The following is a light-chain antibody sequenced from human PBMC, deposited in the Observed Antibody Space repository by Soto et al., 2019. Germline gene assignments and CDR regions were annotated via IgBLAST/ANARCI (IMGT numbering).Light chain of an antibody. J-gene: IGKJ2*01. Sequence: EIVLTQSPGTLSLSPGERATLSCRASQSVSSSYLAWYQQKPGQAPRLLIYGASSRATGIPDRFSGSGSGTDFTLTISRLEPEDFAVYYFQQYGSSPYTFGQGTKLESK. V-gene: IGKV3-20*01. CDR2: GAS. CDR1: QSVSSSY. CDR3: QQYGSSPYT.